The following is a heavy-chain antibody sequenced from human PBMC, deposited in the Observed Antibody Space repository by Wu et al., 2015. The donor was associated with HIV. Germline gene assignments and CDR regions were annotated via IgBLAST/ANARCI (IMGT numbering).Heavy chain of an antibody. V-gene: IGHV1-69*05. J-gene: IGHJ6*02. Sequence: QVQLVQSGAEVKKPGSSVKVSCKASGGTFSSYAISWVRQAPGQGLEWMGGIIPIFGTTNYAQKFQGRVTITTDESTSTAYMELSSLRSEDTAVYYCARASWESSSWSTLGRYGMDVWGQGTTVTVSS. D-gene: IGHD6-13*01. CDR1: GGTFSSYA. CDR2: IIPIFGTT. CDR3: ARASWESSSWSTLGRYGMDV.